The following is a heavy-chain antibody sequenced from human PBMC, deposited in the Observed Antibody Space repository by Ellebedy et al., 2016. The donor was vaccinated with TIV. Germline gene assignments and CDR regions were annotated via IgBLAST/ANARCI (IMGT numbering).Heavy chain of an antibody. CDR3: ARHHLVFGYNRLDY. V-gene: IGHV4-39*01. Sequence: GSLRLXCTVSGGSISSSSYYWGWIRQPPGKGLEWIGSIYYSGSTYYNPSLKSRVTISVDTSKNQFSLKLSSVTAADTAVYYCARHHLVFGYNRLDYWGQGTLVTVSS. CDR1: GGSISSSSYY. CDR2: IYYSGST. J-gene: IGHJ4*02. D-gene: IGHD5-24*01.